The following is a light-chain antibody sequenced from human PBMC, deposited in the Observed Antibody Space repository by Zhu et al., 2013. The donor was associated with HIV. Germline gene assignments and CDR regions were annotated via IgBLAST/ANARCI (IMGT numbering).Light chain of an antibody. J-gene: IGKJ2*01. CDR1: QGVGNY. CDR2: DAS. CDR3: QQRGSWPPYT. Sequence: EIVLTQSPVTLSLSPGERATLSCRASQGVGNYLAWYQQKPGQAPRLLIYDASNRATGIPARFSGSGSGTDFTLTISSLEPEDFAVYYCQQRGSWPPYTFGQGTKLEI. V-gene: IGKV3-11*01.